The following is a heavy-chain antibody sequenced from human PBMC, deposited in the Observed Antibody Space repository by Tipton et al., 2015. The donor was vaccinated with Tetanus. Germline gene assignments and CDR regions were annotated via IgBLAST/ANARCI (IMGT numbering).Heavy chain of an antibody. Sequence: TLSLTCTVSGGSIRGGTFYWGWIRQPPGKGLEWIGSIYESGDTYYIPSLKSRVTISVDTSKNQFSLNLNSMAAADTGVYYCARGPLMGSTRWFDPWGQGTLVTVSS. J-gene: IGHJ5*02. CDR1: GGSIRGGTFY. D-gene: IGHD1-26*01. CDR3: ARGPLMGSTRWFDP. CDR2: IYESGDT. V-gene: IGHV4-39*01.